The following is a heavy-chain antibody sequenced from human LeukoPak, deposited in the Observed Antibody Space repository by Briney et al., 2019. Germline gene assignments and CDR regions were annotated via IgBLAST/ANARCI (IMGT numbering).Heavy chain of an antibody. CDR2: ISGSGGST. J-gene: IGHJ4*02. CDR3: ARSPTSWYFDY. D-gene: IGHD2-2*01. V-gene: IGHV3-23*01. Sequence: GGSLRLSCAASGFTFSSYAMSWVRQAPGKGLEWVSGISGSGGSTYYADSVKGRFTISRDNSKNTLYLQMNSLRPEDTSVYYCARSPTSWYFDYWGQGTLVTVSS. CDR1: GFTFSSYA.